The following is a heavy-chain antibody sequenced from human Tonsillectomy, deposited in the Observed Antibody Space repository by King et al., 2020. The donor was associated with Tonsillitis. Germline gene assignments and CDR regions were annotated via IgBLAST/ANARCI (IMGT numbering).Heavy chain of an antibody. CDR2: INQDGSEK. V-gene: IGHV3-7*01. CDR3: ARDPHYASVS. Sequence: VQLVESGGGLVQPGGSLRLSCVASGFTFSSFWMSWVRQAPGKGLEWVANINQDGSEKYYVDSVKGRFTISRDNADNSLYLRMNSLRAEDTAAYYCARDPHYASVSWGQGTLVTVTS. D-gene: IGHD2-2*01. CDR1: GFTFSSFW. J-gene: IGHJ4*02.